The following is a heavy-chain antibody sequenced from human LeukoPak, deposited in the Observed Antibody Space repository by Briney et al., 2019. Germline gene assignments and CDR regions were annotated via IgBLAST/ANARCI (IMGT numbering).Heavy chain of an antibody. CDR2: IKQDGSKK. CDR3: TRVGYIDEGIDY. J-gene: IGHJ4*02. D-gene: IGHD5-24*01. V-gene: IGHV3-7*04. Sequence: GGSLRLSCAASGFTFSSYAMAWVRQAPGKGLEWVANIKQDGSKKSYVDSVKGRFTISRDNAKNSLYLQMNSLRAEDTAIYYCTRVGYIDEGIDYWGQGTLVTVSS. CDR1: GFTFSSYA.